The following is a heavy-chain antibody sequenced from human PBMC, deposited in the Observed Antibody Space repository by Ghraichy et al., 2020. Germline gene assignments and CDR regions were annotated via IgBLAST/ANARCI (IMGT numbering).Heavy chain of an antibody. J-gene: IGHJ4*02. CDR1: GFTFSNYW. CDR3: VRGGGAVDF. D-gene: IGHD4/OR15-4a*01. V-gene: IGHV3-7*04. CDR2: IKLDGSEK. Sequence: GGSLRLSCVASGFTFSNYWMSWVRQAPGKGLEWVANIKLDGSEKHYVDSVKGRFTISRDNAENSLYLQMNSLRVEDTAVYYCVRGGGAVDFWGQGTLVTVSS.